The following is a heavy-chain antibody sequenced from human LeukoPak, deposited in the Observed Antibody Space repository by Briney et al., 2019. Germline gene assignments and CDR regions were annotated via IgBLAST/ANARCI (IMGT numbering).Heavy chain of an antibody. D-gene: IGHD6-25*01. CDR3: ARATPNTGQRLTRRYFQH. CDR2: INPNSGGT. Sequence: ASVKVSCKASGYTFTGYYMHWVRQAPGQGLEWMGWINPNSGGTNYAQKFQGRVTMTRDTSISTAYMELSRLRSDDTAVYYCARATPNTGQRLTRRYFQHWGQGTLVTVSS. V-gene: IGHV1-2*02. J-gene: IGHJ1*01. CDR1: GYTFTGYY.